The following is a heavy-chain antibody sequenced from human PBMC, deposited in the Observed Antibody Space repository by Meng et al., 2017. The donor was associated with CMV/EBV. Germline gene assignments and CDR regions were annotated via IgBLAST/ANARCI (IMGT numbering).Heavy chain of an antibody. CDR3: ARVKSPFEPYFDY. Sequence: VSGGSVSSGSYYWSWIRQPPGKGLEWIGYIYYSGSTNYNPSLKSRVTISVDTSKNQFSLKLSSVTAADTAVYYCARVKSPFEPYFDYRGQGTLVTVSS. V-gene: IGHV4-61*01. D-gene: IGHD3-9*01. CDR2: IYYSGST. J-gene: IGHJ4*02. CDR1: GGSVSSGSYY.